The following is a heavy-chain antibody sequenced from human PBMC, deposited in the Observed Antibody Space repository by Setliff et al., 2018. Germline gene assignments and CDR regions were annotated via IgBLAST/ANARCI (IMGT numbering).Heavy chain of an antibody. CDR2: INPSSGAT. V-gene: IGHV1-2*06. CDR1: GYTFTGYY. Sequence: ASVKVSCKASGYTFTGYYMYWVRQAPGQGLEWMGRINPSSGATIYARKFQGRVTMTSDTSISTAYMGLGRLRSDDTAVYFCARDGGGDSDAFDIWGQGTMVTVSS. CDR3: ARDGGGDSDAFDI. D-gene: IGHD3-16*01. J-gene: IGHJ3*02.